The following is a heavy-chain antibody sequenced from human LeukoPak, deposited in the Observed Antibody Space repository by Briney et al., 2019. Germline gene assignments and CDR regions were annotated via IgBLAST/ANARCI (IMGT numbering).Heavy chain of an antibody. D-gene: IGHD2-15*01. CDR2: IIPIFGTA. CDR3: AKCSGGSCYSGDAFDI. V-gene: IGHV1-69*06. Sequence: SVKVSCKASGGTFSNYAISWVRQAPGQGLEWMGGIIPIFGTANYAQKFQGRVTITADKSTSTAYMELSSLRSEDTAVYYCAKCSGGSCYSGDAFDIWGQGTMVTVSS. J-gene: IGHJ3*02. CDR1: GGTFSNYA.